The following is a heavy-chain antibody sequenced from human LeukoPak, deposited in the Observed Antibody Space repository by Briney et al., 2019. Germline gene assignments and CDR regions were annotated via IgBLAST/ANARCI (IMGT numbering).Heavy chain of an antibody. V-gene: IGHV3-30*18. J-gene: IGHJ6*02. CDR1: GFTFSGYG. CDR3: AKEEKWLADSYGLDV. CDR2: ISYDGSNK. D-gene: IGHD6-19*01. Sequence: GRSLRLSCAASGFTFSGYGMHWVRQAPGKGLEWVAVISYDGSNKDYGDSVKGRFTISRDNSKSTLDLQMNSLRAEDTAVYYCAKEEKWLADSYGLDVWGQGTTVTVSS.